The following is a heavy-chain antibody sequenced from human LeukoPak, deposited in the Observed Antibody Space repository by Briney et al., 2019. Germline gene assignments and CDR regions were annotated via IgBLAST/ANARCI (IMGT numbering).Heavy chain of an antibody. J-gene: IGHJ4*02. CDR2: INPNSGGT. D-gene: IGHD3-3*01. CDR1: GYTFTGYY. Sequence: ASVKVSCKASGYTFTGYYMHWVRQAPGQGLEWMGWINPNSGGTNYAQKFQGRVTMTRDTSISTAYMELSRLRSDDTAVYYCARSYDFWSGYNEGFDYWGQGTLVTVSS. CDR3: ARSYDFWSGYNEGFDY. V-gene: IGHV1-2*02.